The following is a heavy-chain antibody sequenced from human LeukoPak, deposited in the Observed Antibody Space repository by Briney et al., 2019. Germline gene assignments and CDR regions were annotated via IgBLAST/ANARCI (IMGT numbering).Heavy chain of an antibody. Sequence: GGSLRLSCTASGFTFGDYAMSWVRQAPGKGLEWVSYISSSGSTIYYADSVKGRFTISRDNSKNTLYLQMNSLRAEDTAVYYCAKDQGVLMAIVVVPFDYWGQGTLVTVSS. CDR2: ISSSGSTI. CDR1: GFTFGDYA. V-gene: IGHV3-48*01. D-gene: IGHD3-22*01. J-gene: IGHJ4*02. CDR3: AKDQGVLMAIVVVPFDY.